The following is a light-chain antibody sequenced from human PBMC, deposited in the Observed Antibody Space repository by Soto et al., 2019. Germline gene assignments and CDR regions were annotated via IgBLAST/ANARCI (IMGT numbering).Light chain of an antibody. CDR3: SSFTTTNGHWV. CDR2: DVV. V-gene: IGLV2-14*03. CDR1: SRDIGAYDY. J-gene: IGLJ3*02. Sequence: QSALTQPASVSGSPGQSITISCAGTSRDIGAYDYVSWYRQHPGKAPEVIIYDVVNRPSGVSNRISAAKSGNAASLTISGLQAEDEADYYCSSFTTTNGHWVFGGGTKLTVL.